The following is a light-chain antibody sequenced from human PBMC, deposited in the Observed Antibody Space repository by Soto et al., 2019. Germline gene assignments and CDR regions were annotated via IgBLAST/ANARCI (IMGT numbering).Light chain of an antibody. Sequence: QSALTQPASVSGSPGQSITISCTGTSSDIGGYNFVSWYQQHPGKAPKLMIYEVTNRPSGISNRFSGSKSGNTASLTISGVQPEDEADYYCSSYRTMTTLVFGGGTKPPS. CDR1: SSDIGGYNF. CDR2: EVT. CDR3: SSYRTMTTLV. J-gene: IGLJ2*01. V-gene: IGLV2-14*01.